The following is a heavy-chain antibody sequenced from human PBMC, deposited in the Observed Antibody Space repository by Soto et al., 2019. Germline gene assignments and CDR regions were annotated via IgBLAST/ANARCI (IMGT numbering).Heavy chain of an antibody. D-gene: IGHD6-6*01. V-gene: IGHV1-69*13. CDR2: IIPIFGTA. CDR1: GGTFSSYA. CDR3: ARGIAARPWWFDP. Sequence: SVKVSCKASGGTFSSYAISWVRQAPGQGLEWMGGIIPIFGTANYAQKFQGRVTITADESTSTAYMELSSLRSGDTVVYYCARGIAARPWWFDPWGQGTLVTVSS. J-gene: IGHJ5*02.